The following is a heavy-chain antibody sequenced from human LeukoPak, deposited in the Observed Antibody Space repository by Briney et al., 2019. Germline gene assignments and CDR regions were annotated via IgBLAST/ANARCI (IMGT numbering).Heavy chain of an antibody. CDR2: ISTYNGNT. V-gene: IGHV1-18*01. J-gene: IGHJ4*02. CDR1: GYTFTSYG. CDR3: ARGKRYYDILTGYSGDYYFDY. Sequence: ASVKVSCKASGYTFTSYGISWVRQAPGQGLEWVGWISTYNGNTNYAQKLQGRVTMTTDTSTSTAYMELRSLRSDDTAVYYCARGKRYYDILTGYSGDYYFDYWGQGTLVTVSS. D-gene: IGHD3-9*01.